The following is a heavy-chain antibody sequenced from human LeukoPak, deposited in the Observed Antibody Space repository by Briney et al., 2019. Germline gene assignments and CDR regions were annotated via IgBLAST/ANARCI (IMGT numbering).Heavy chain of an antibody. CDR3: ATRPGGSTWHGVFDF. D-gene: IGHD6-13*01. J-gene: IGHJ4*02. V-gene: IGHV4-59*11. CDR2: IYDSETT. Sequence: SETLSLTCTVSGVSMRNHYWSWLRQPPGKGLEWSGYIYDSETTNYNPSLKSRVTMSLDTSKNQFSLKLSSVTAADTALYYCATRPGGSTWHGVFDFWSRGTLVTVSS. CDR1: GVSMRNHY.